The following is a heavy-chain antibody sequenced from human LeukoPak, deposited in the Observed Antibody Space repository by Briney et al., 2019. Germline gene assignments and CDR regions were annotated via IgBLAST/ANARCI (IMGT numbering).Heavy chain of an antibody. D-gene: IGHD2-8*01. Sequence: QSGGSLRLSCAASGFTVSSHCMNWVRQAPGKGLEWVSVIYSGGDTYYADSVKGRFTISRDNFKNTLYLQMNSLRAEDTAVYYCARVNNGLDAFDIWGQGTLVTVSP. J-gene: IGHJ3*02. CDR3: ARVNNGLDAFDI. V-gene: IGHV3-53*01. CDR1: GFTVSSHC. CDR2: IYSGGDT.